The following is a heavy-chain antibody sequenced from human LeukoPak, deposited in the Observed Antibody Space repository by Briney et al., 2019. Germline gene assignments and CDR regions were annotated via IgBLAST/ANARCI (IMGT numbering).Heavy chain of an antibody. D-gene: IGHD3-9*01. V-gene: IGHV4-39*07. CDR2: IYYSGST. Sequence: KPSETLSLTCTVSGGSISSSSYYWGWIRQPPGKGLEWIGSIYYSGSTYYNPSLKSRVTISVDTSKNQFSLKLSSVTAADTAVYYCAREAYYDILTGSANAFDIWGQGTMVTVSS. CDR1: GGSISSSSYY. J-gene: IGHJ3*02. CDR3: AREAYYDILTGSANAFDI.